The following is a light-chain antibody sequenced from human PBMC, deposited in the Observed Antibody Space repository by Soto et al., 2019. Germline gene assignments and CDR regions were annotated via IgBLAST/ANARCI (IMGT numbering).Light chain of an antibody. CDR1: QSIQNW. V-gene: IGKV1-5*03. Sequence: DIQMTQSPSTLSASVGDRVTITCRASQSIQNWLAWYQQKTGKAPKVLIYKASSLQSGVPSRFSGSGSGTEFTLTISSLQHDDFATYSCQQYESYSPYTFGQGTKLEIK. CDR3: QQYESYSPYT. J-gene: IGKJ2*01. CDR2: KAS.